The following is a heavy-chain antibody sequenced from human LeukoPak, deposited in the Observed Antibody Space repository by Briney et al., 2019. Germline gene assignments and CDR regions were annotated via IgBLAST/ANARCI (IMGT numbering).Heavy chain of an antibody. J-gene: IGHJ5*02. CDR1: GFTFSSYS. V-gene: IGHV3-21*01. D-gene: IGHD3-22*01. CDR2: ISSSSSYI. Sequence: GGSLRLSCAASGFTFSSYSMNWVRQAPGKGLERVSSISSSSSYIYYADSVKGRFTISRDNAKNTLNLQMNSLRAEDTAVYYCARDLGRYYDTSDNWFDPWGQGTLVTVSS. CDR3: ARDLGRYYDTSDNWFDP.